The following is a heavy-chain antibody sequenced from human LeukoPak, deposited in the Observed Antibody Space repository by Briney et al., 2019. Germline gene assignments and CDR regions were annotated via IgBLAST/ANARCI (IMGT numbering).Heavy chain of an antibody. V-gene: IGHV3-30-3*01. CDR2: ISYDGSNK. Sequence: GGSLKLSCAASGFTFSSYAMHWVRQAPGKGLEWVAVISYDGSNKYYADSVKGRFTISRDNSKNTLYLQMNSLRAEDTAVYYCARDPELTGDAFDIWGQGTMVTVSS. CDR1: GFTFSSYA. J-gene: IGHJ3*02. D-gene: IGHD3-9*01. CDR3: ARDPELTGDAFDI.